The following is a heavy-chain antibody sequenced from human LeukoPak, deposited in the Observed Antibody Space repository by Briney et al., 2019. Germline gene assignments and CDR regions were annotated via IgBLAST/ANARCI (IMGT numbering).Heavy chain of an antibody. CDR3: ARDPGHSGSQN. CDR2: IAPIFGTA. V-gene: IGHV1-69*01. CDR1: GGTFSSFA. J-gene: IGHJ4*02. Sequence: SVRVSCKASGGTFSSFAIYWVRQAPGQGLEWMGGIAPIFGTANYAQKFQGRVTVTADESTSTAYMELSSLRSEDTAVYYCARDPGHSGSQNWGQGTLVTVSS. D-gene: IGHD1-26*01.